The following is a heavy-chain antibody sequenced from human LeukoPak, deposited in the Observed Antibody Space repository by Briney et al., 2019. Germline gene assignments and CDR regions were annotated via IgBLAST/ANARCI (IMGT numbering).Heavy chain of an antibody. CDR2: IKQDGSEK. D-gene: IGHD6-13*01. Sequence: GGSLRLSCAASGFTFSTYWMSWVRQAPGKGLEWVANIKQDGSEKYYVDSVKGRFTISRDNAKNSLYLQMNSQRAEDTAMYYCARDSAGNDYWGQGTLVTVSS. V-gene: IGHV3-7*01. J-gene: IGHJ4*02. CDR3: ARDSAGNDY. CDR1: GFTFSTYW.